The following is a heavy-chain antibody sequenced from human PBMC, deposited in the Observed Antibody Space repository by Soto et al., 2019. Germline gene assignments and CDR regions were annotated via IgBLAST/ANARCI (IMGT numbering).Heavy chain of an antibody. Sequence: SVKVSCKASGFTFTSSAVQWVRQARGQRLEWIGWIVVGSGNTNYAQKFQERVTITRDMSTSTAYMELSSLRSEDTAVYYCAAYPHYDFWSGYYDYYYYYMDVWGKGTTVTVSS. CDR3: AAYPHYDFWSGYYDYYYYYMDV. CDR1: GFTFTSSA. CDR2: IVVGSGNT. J-gene: IGHJ6*03. D-gene: IGHD3-3*01. V-gene: IGHV1-58*01.